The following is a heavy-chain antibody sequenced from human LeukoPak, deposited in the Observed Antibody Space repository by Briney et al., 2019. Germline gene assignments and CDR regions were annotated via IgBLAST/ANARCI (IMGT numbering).Heavy chain of an antibody. Sequence: GGSLRLSCVVSGISFSGSWMIWVRQAPGRGLESVANINEDGSVTYFVDSVKGRFAISRDNANNSVFLQLKSLRAEDTAVYYCATGRLQPAHWGQGTLVTVSS. D-gene: IGHD5-24*01. V-gene: IGHV3-7*01. J-gene: IGHJ4*02. CDR1: GISFSGSW. CDR3: ATGRLQPAH. CDR2: INEDGSVT.